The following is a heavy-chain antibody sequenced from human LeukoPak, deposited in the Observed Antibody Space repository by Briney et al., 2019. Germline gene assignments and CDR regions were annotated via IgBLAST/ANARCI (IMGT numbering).Heavy chain of an antibody. Sequence: GGSLRLSCVASGFTFSSYSMNWVRQAPGKGLEWVSSISSSSSYIYYADSVKGRFTSSRDNAKNSVYLHMNSLRAEDTALYYCARLSAYYYGSFFYYYMDVWGKGTTVTVSS. D-gene: IGHD3-10*01. J-gene: IGHJ6*03. V-gene: IGHV3-21*06. CDR2: ISSSSSYI. CDR1: GFTFSSYS. CDR3: ARLSAYYYGSFFYYYMDV.